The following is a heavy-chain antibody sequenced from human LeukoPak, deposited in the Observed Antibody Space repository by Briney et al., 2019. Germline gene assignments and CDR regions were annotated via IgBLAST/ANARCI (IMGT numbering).Heavy chain of an antibody. CDR1: GFTFSSYG. J-gene: IGHJ3*02. D-gene: IGHD2-15*01. CDR2: IRYDGSNK. Sequence: GGSLRLSCAASGFTFSSYGMLWVRQAPGKGLEWVAFIRYDGSNKYYADSVKGRFTISRDNSKNTLYLQMNSLRAEDTAVYYCASGVVVAATYAFDIWGQGTMVTVSS. CDR3: ASGVVVAATYAFDI. V-gene: IGHV3-30*02.